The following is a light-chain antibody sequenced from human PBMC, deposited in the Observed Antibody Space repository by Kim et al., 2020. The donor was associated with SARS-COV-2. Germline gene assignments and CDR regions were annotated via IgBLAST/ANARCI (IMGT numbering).Light chain of an antibody. CDR3: AAWDDSLSGVV. J-gene: IGLJ2*01. V-gene: IGLV1-47*01. CDR1: SSNIGTNY. CDR2: RNN. Sequence: QSVLTQPPSASDTPGHRVTLSCSGSSSNIGTNYVYWYQHLSGTAPKLVIYRNNRRPSGVPDRFSGSKSGTSASLAISGLRSEDEADYYCAAWDDSLSGVVFGGGTQLTVL.